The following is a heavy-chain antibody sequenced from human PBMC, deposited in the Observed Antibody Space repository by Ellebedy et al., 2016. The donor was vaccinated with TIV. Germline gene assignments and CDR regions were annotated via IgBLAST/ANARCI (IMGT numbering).Heavy chain of an antibody. CDR3: AGYGWPANFDP. CDR2: IKEDETEK. Sequence: GESLKISXTASGFTFSRRWMGLVRQAPGKGLEWVANIKEDETEKYYAESVKGRFTISRDNAKNTLYLDMKSLRAEDTALYYCAGYGWPANFDPWGQGTLVTVSS. CDR1: GFTFSRRW. D-gene: IGHD6-13*01. J-gene: IGHJ5*02. V-gene: IGHV3-7*01.